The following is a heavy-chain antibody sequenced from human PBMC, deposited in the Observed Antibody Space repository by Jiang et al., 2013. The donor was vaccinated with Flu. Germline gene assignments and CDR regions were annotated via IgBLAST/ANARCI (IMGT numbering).Heavy chain of an antibody. D-gene: IGHD3-10*01. J-gene: IGHJ3*02. CDR3: AREGKDAFDI. Sequence: NPSLKSRVTISVDTSKNQFSLKLSSVTAADTAVYYCAREGKDAFDIWGQGTMVTVSS. V-gene: IGHV4-34*13.